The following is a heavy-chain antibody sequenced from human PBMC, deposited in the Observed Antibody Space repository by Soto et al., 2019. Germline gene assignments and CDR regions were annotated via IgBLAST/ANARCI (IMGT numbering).Heavy chain of an antibody. Sequence: QVHLQESGPGLMKPSQTLSLTCTVSGDSMGSGDYYWTWIRQPPGKGLEWIGYIYYIGTTFYNPSLESRVNISIDTSKNHFSLRLTSVTAADTAVYYCSRGSTYYGFLTWGQGTLVTVSS. J-gene: IGHJ5*02. CDR2: IYYIGTT. D-gene: IGHD3-10*01. CDR1: GDSMGSGDYY. CDR3: SRGSTYYGFLT. V-gene: IGHV4-30-4*01.